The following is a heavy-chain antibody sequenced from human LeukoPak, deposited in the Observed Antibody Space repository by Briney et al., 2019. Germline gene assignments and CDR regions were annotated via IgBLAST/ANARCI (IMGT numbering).Heavy chain of an antibody. J-gene: IGHJ4*02. Sequence: GGSLRLSCAASGFTSSSYSMNWVRQAPGKGLEWVSSISSSSSYIYYADSVKGRFTISRDNAKNSLYLQMNSLRAEDTAVYYCAREKSTTVADTFDYWGQGTLVTVSS. CDR3: AREKSTTVADTFDY. CDR2: ISSSSSYI. V-gene: IGHV3-21*01. CDR1: GFTSSSYS. D-gene: IGHD6-19*01.